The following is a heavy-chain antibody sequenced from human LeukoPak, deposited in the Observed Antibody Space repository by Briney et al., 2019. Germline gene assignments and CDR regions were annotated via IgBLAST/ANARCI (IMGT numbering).Heavy chain of an antibody. CDR1: GRSFSGYY. CDR2: IGHSGTS. CDR3: ARFHWNYEPY. V-gene: IGHV4-34*01. Sequence: SETLSLTCTVYGRSFSGYYWTWIRQPPGKGLEWIGEIGHSGTSTYNPSLKSRVTISVDTSKNQSSLKLRFVTAADTAVYYCARFHWNYEPYWGQGTLVTVSS. D-gene: IGHD1-7*01. J-gene: IGHJ4*02.